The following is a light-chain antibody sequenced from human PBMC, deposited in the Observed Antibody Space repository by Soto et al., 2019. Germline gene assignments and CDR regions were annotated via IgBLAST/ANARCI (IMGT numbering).Light chain of an antibody. Sequence: QPVLTQPPSASGTPGQSVTVSCSGGSSNIGKNPVNWYQQLPGAAPKLLIYRDDQRPSGVPDRFSASKSDASASLAISGLQSEDEADYFCATWDDGLGAPLFGGGTKVTVL. V-gene: IGLV1-44*01. CDR1: SSNIGKNP. CDR3: ATWDDGLGAPL. CDR2: RDD. J-gene: IGLJ2*01.